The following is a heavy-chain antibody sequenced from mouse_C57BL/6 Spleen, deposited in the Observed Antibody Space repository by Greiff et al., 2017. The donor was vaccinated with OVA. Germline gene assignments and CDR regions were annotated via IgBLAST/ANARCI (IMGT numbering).Heavy chain of an antibody. CDR3: ARNAYYSNSLEAMDY. Sequence: QVQLQQPGAELVKPGASVKVSCKASGYTFTSYWMHWVKQRPGQGLEWIGRIYPADGDTNYNGKFKGKATLTADKSSSTAYMQLSSLTSEDSAVYVCARNAYYSNSLEAMDYWGQGTSVTVSS. D-gene: IGHD2-5*01. CDR2: IYPADGDT. V-gene: IGHV1-74*01. CDR1: GYTFTSYW. J-gene: IGHJ4*01.